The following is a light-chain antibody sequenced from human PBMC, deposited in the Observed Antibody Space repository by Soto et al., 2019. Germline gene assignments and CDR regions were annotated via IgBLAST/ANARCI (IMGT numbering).Light chain of an antibody. J-gene: IGKJ4*02. Sequence: DIQMTQSPSSVSASVGDRVTITCRATQGISSWLAWYQQKPGKAPNLLIYAASSLHSGVPSRFSGSGYGTDFTLTISSLKPEDFATYYSQEATSFPLTFGGGTKADIK. CDR2: AAS. CDR1: QGISSW. V-gene: IGKV1-12*01. CDR3: QEATSFPLT.